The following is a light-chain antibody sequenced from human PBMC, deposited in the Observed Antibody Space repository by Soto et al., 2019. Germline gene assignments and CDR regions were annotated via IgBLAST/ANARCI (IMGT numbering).Light chain of an antibody. Sequence: EIVMTQSPATLSVSPGEGATLSCRASQGIGSTLAWYQQKPGQTPRLLIYDTSIRATGVPARFRGSASGTEFTLTITSLQSEDFATYYCQQSYITPFAFGPGTTVDIK. V-gene: IGKV3-15*01. CDR1: QGIGST. CDR2: DTS. J-gene: IGKJ3*01. CDR3: QQSYITPFA.